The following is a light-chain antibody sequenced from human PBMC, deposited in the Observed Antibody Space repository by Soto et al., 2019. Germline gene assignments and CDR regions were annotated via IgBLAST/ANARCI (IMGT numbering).Light chain of an antibody. Sequence: QSALTQPASVSGSPGQSITISCTGTSSDVGGYNYVSWYQQHPGKAPKLMIYDVSNRPSGVSNRFPGSKSGNTASLTISGLQAEDEADYYCSSYTSSSIPYVFGTGTKLTVL. CDR3: SSYTSSSIPYV. V-gene: IGLV2-14*01. J-gene: IGLJ1*01. CDR1: SSDVGGYNY. CDR2: DVS.